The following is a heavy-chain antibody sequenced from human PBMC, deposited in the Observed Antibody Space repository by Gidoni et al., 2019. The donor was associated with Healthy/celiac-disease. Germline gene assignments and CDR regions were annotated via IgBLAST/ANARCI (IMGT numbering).Heavy chain of an antibody. J-gene: IGHJ5*02. CDR1: GCSVSSGIYY. CDR3: ARVLNWFDP. V-gene: IGHV4-61*01. CDR2: IYYSGST. Sequence: QVQLQESGPGLVKTSETRSRTCTVSGCSVSSGIYYWSWIRQPTGKGLEWIVYIYYSGSTNYNPSLMSRVTISVDTSKNQFSLKLSSVTAADTALYYCARVLNWFDPWGQGTLVTVSS.